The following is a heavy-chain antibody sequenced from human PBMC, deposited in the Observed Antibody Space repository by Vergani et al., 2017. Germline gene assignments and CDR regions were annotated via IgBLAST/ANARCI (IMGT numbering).Heavy chain of an antibody. CDR1: GGTFGSYS. CDR3: AAMNEEYHSGLGY. CDR2: FNVILGIA. Sequence: QVQLVQSGAEVKKPGSSVKVSCKASGGTFGSYSFSWVRQAPGQGLEWMGRFNVILGIANHAQHLEDRVAITADRPTHTVYMDLSSLRSEDTAVYYCAAMNEEYHSGLGYWGQGTLVTVSA. V-gene: IGHV1-69*02. D-gene: IGHD3/OR15-3a*01. J-gene: IGHJ4*02.